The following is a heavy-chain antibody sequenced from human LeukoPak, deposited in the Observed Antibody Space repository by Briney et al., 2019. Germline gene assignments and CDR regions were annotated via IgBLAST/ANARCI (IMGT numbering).Heavy chain of an antibody. V-gene: IGHV1-69*13. CDR1: GGTFNNYG. Sequence: ASVKVSCKASGGTFNNYGITWVRQAPGQGLEWMGGVTPIFGTAMYAQKFQGRVTITADESTATAYMGLSSLTSDDTAVYYCARDLSPSYSYYMDVWGKGTTVTVSS. CDR2: VTPIFGTA. CDR3: ARDLSPSYSYYMDV. J-gene: IGHJ6*03.